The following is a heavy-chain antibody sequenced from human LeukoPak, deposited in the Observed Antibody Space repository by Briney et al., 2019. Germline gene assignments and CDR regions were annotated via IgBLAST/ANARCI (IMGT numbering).Heavy chain of an antibody. CDR2: MNPNSGNT. V-gene: IGHV1-8*01. J-gene: IGHJ6*03. Sequence: VASVKVSCKASGYTFTSYDINWVRQATGQGLEWMGWMNPNSGNTGYAQKFQGRVTMTRNTSISTAYMELSSLRSEDTAVYYCARAQGVNYGDYSHYYYYMDVWGKGTTVTVSS. CDR1: GYTFTSYD. CDR3: ARAQGVNYGDYSHYYYYMDV. D-gene: IGHD4-17*01.